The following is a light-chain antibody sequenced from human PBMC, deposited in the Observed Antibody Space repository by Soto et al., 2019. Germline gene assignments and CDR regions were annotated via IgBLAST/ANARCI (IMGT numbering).Light chain of an antibody. CDR3: QSYDSSLSGSV. Sequence: QSVLTQPPSVSGAPGQRVTISCTGSSSNIGAGYDVHWYQQLPGTAPKLLIYGNCNRPSGVPDRFSGSKSGTSASLAITGLQADDEADYYCQSYDSSLSGSVFGGGTKLTVL. J-gene: IGLJ2*01. CDR1: SSNIGAGYD. V-gene: IGLV1-40*01. CDR2: GNC.